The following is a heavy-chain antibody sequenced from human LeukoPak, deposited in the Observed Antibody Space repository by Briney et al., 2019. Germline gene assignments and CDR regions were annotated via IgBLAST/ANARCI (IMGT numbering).Heavy chain of an antibody. D-gene: IGHD1-14*01. J-gene: IGHJ5*02. Sequence: ASVKVSCRAFGYTFTSNYMHWVRQAPGQGPEWMGVMSPSGGSTTYAQKFQGRVTMTRDMSTSTDYLELRRLRCEDTAVDYCARYNSLRDQAWSSNPWGQRTLVTVSS. CDR2: MSPSGGST. V-gene: IGHV1-46*01. CDR1: GYTFTSNY. CDR3: ARYNSLRDQAWSSNP.